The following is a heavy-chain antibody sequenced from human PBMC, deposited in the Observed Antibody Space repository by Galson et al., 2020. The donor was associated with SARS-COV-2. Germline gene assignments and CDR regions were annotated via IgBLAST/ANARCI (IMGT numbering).Heavy chain of an antibody. D-gene: IGHD3-22*01. CDR1: GYTFTSYD. J-gene: IGHJ5*02. CDR2: MNPNSGNT. Sequence: ASVKVSCKASGYTFTSYDINWVRQATGQGLEWMGWMNPNSGNTGYAQKFQGRVTMTRNTSISTAYMELSSLRSEDTAVYYCAREESLPYYYDSSGYYLPNWCDPWGQGTLVTVSS. CDR3: AREESLPYYYDSSGYYLPNWCDP. V-gene: IGHV1-8*01.